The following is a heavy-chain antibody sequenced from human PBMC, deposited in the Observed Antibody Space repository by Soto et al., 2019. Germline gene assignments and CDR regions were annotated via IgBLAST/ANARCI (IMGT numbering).Heavy chain of an antibody. CDR1: GYSFTSYW. J-gene: IGHJ4*02. V-gene: IGHV5-51*01. CDR3: ATTREWLVDEYYFDY. D-gene: IGHD6-19*01. CDR2: IYPGDSDT. Sequence: GESLKISCKGSGYSFTSYWICWVRQMPGKGLEWMGIIYPGDSDTRYSPSFQGQVTISADKSISTAYLQWSSLKASDTAMYYCATTREWLVDEYYFDYWGQGTLVTVSS.